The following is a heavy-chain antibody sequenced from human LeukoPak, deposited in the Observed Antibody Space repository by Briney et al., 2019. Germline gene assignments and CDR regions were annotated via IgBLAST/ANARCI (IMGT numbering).Heavy chain of an antibody. Sequence: GGSLPLSCAPSGFTFRYYGMHWVRQAPAKGLEWVAFMRYDGSIKYYVDSVKGRFTISRDNSNNMLFLQLNSLPAEDTAVYFCAKDPTHYLLDRGSTSYFDYWGQGTLVTVSS. CDR2: MRYDGSIK. CDR3: AKDPTHYLLDRGSTSYFDY. D-gene: IGHD3-3*01. CDR1: GFTFRYYG. V-gene: IGHV3-30*02. J-gene: IGHJ4*02.